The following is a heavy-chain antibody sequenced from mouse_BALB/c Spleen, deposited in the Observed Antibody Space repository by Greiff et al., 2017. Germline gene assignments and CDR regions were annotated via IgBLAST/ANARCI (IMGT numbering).Heavy chain of an antibody. CDR2: IDPANGNT. CDR3: AANWDHY. Sequence: VQLKESGAELVKPGASVKLSCTASGFNIKDTYMHWVKQRPEQGLEWIGRIDPANGNTKYDPKFQGKATITADTSSNTAYLQLSSLTSEDTAVYYCAANWDHYWGQGTTLTVSS. V-gene: IGHV14-3*02. J-gene: IGHJ2*01. D-gene: IGHD4-1*02. CDR1: GFNIKDTY.